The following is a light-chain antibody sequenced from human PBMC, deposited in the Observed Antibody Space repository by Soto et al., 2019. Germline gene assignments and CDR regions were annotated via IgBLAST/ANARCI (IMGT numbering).Light chain of an antibody. CDR1: ISDVGSHNL. CDR3: CSFAGSHPFPYV. V-gene: IGLV2-23*02. J-gene: IGLJ1*01. Sequence: QSALTQPASVSGAPGQSITVSCTGTISDVGSHNLVSWYQQHPGKAPKLIIYEVNERPSGVSSRFSGSKSGNTASLTISGLQPDDEADYHCCSFAGSHPFPYVFGTGTKVTVL. CDR2: EVN.